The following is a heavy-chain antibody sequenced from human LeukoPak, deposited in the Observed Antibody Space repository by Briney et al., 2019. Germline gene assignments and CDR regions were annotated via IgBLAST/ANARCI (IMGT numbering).Heavy chain of an antibody. CDR2: IYPGDSDT. CDR1: GYSFTSYW. Sequence: GESLKISCRGSGYSFTSYWIGWVRQMPGKGLEWMGIIYPGDSDTRYSPSFQGQVTISADKSISTAYLQWSSLKASDTAMYYCARLLAAAGTDDAFDIWGQGTMVTVSS. V-gene: IGHV5-51*01. D-gene: IGHD6-13*01. J-gene: IGHJ3*02. CDR3: ARLLAAAGTDDAFDI.